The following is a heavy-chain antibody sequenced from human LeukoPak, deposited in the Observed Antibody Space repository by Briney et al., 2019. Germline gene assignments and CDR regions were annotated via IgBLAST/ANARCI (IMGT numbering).Heavy chain of an antibody. V-gene: IGHV4-34*01. CDR2: INHSGST. CDR1: GFTFSSYT. CDR3: ARHKDYYYSYMDV. J-gene: IGHJ6*03. Sequence: GSLRLSCAASGFTFSSYTMNWIRQAPGKGLEWIGEINHSGSTNYNPSLKSRVTISVDTSKNQFSLKLSSVTAADTAVYYCARHKDYYYSYMDVWGKGTMVTISS.